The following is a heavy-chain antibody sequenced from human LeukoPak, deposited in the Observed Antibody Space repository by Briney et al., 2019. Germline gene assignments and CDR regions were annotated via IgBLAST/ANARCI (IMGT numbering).Heavy chain of an antibody. CDR2: ISAYNGNT. CDR3: ARVFRYCSSTSCYASDY. CDR1: GYTFTSYG. D-gene: IGHD2-2*01. J-gene: IGHJ4*02. V-gene: IGHV1-18*01. Sequence: ASVKVSCKASGYTFTSYGISWVRQAPGQGLEWMGWISAYNGNTNYAQKLQGRVTMTTDTSTSTAYMELRSLRSEDTAVYYCARVFRYCSSTSCYASDYWGQGTLVTVSS.